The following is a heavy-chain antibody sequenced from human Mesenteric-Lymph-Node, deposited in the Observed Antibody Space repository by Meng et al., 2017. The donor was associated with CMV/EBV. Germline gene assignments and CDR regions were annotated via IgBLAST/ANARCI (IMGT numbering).Heavy chain of an antibody. CDR3: ARRRYFDSLLDY. V-gene: IGHV3-74*01. J-gene: IGHJ4*02. CDR1: GFTFSSYW. CDR2: INSDGSST. D-gene: IGHD3-9*01. Sequence: GESLKISCAASGFTFSSYWMHWVRQASGKGLVWVSRINSDGSSTSYADSVKGRFTISRDNAKNTLYLQMNSLRAEDTAVYYCARRRYFDSLLDYWGQGTLVTVSS.